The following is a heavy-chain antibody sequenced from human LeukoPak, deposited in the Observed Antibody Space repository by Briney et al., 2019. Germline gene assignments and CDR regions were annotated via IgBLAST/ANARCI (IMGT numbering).Heavy chain of an antibody. D-gene: IGHD6-19*01. CDR3: ARQVAGTHYYYYYMDV. V-gene: IGHV4-39*01. Sequence: SETLSLTCAVSGGSISSSRYYWGWIRQPPGKGLECVGSIYYSGSTYYNPSLKSRVTISVDTSKNQFSLKLSSVTAADTAVYYCARQVAGTHYYYYYMDVWGKGTTVTISS. J-gene: IGHJ6*03. CDR1: GGSISSSRYY. CDR2: IYYSGST.